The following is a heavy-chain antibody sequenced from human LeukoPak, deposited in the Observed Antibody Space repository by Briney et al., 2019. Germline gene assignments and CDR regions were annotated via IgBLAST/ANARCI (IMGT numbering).Heavy chain of an antibody. V-gene: IGHV3-23*01. J-gene: IGHJ4*02. CDR2: ISGSGGST. D-gene: IGHD6-13*01. CDR1: GFTFSSYA. Sequence: GGSLRLSCAASGFTFSSYAMHWVRQAPGKGLEWVSAISGSGGSTYYADSVKGRFTISRDNSKNTLYLQMNSLRAEDTAVYYCAKDRIAAAAHVLYYFDYWGQGTLVTVSS. CDR3: AKDRIAAAAHVLYYFDY.